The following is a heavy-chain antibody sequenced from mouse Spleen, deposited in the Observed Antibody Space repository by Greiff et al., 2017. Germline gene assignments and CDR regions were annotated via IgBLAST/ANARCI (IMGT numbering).Heavy chain of an antibody. Sequence: DVKLVESGGGLVKLGGSLKLSCAASGFTFSSYYMSWVRQTPEKRLEWVATISSGGGSTYYPDSVKGRFTISRDNAKNTLYLQMSSLNSEVTAVYYCARDPYYGNYHFDYWGQGTTLTVSS. D-gene: IGHD2-1*01. CDR2: ISSGGGST. CDR1: GFTFSSYY. V-gene: IGHV5-6-4*01. CDR3: ARDPYYGNYHFDY. J-gene: IGHJ2*01.